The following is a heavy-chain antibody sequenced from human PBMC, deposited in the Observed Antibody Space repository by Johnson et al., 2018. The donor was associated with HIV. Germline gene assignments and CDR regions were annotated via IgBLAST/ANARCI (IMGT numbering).Heavy chain of an antibody. Sequence: EVQLVESGGGLVQPGGSLRLSCAASGFTFSSYAMHWVRQAPGKGLEWVSGVSWIGGSTGYADSVKGRFSISRDNVENSLYLQMNSLRVEDTALYYCARDPSSQYSRLTGDFGSFDMWGQGTMVIVAS. D-gene: IGHD7-27*01. V-gene: IGHV3-20*04. CDR1: GFTFSSYA. CDR3: ARDPSSQYSRLTGDFGSFDM. J-gene: IGHJ3*02. CDR2: VSWIGGST.